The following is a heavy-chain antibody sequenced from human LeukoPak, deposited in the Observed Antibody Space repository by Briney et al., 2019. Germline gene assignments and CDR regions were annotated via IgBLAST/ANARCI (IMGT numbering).Heavy chain of an antibody. CDR3: ARDRGPRTGFMVREAYDY. CDR2: INTDGSIT. Sequence: GGSLRLSCVASGFTLSDYWIHWVRQAPGKGLVWVSRINTDGSITNYADSVKGRFSISRDNAKNTLYLQMSSLGAEDTAVYYCARDRGPRTGFMVREAYDYWGQGTLVTVSS. J-gene: IGHJ4*02. CDR1: GFTLSDYW. V-gene: IGHV3-74*01. D-gene: IGHD3-10*01.